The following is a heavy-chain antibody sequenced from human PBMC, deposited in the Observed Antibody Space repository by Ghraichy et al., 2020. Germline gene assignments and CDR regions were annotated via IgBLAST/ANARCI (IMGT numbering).Heavy chain of an antibody. CDR2: INHSGST. CDR3: ARGLRLNTVYIVATIQSFGKLNWFDP. CDR1: GGSFSNYY. V-gene: IGHV4-34*01. D-gene: IGHD5-12*01. J-gene: IGHJ5*02. Sequence: SETLSLTCAVYGGSFSNYYWSWIRQPPGKGLEWIGEINHSGSTNYNPSLKSRATISVDTSKNQFSLKLSSVTAADTAVYYCARGLRLNTVYIVATIQSFGKLNWFDPWGQGTLVTVSS.